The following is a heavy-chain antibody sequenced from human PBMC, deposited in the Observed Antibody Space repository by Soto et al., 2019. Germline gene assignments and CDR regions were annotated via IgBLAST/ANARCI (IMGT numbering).Heavy chain of an antibody. V-gene: IGHV3-21*01. D-gene: IGHD2-2*01. CDR2: ISSSSSYI. J-gene: IGHJ6*03. Sequence: GGSLRLSCAASGFTFSSYSMNWVRQAPGKGLEWVSSISSSSSYIYYADSVKGRFTISRDNAKNSLSLQMNSLRAEATAAYYSARAIVVVPAAPPYYYSYYYMDVWGQGTPVTVSS. CDR3: ARAIVVVPAAPPYYYSYYYMDV. CDR1: GFTFSSYS.